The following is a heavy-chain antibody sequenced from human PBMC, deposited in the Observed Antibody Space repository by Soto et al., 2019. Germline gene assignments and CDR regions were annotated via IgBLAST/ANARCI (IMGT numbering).Heavy chain of an antibody. J-gene: IGHJ4*02. V-gene: IGHV1-3*01. D-gene: IGHD3-9*01. CDR1: GYTFTSYA. CDR2: INAGNGNT. Sequence: GASVKVSCKASGYTFTSYAMHWVRQAPGQRLEWMGWINAGNGNTKYSQKFQGRVTITRDTSASTAYMELSSLRSEDTAVYYCARGDFDWLQHDYWGQGTLVTVSS. CDR3: ARGDFDWLQHDY.